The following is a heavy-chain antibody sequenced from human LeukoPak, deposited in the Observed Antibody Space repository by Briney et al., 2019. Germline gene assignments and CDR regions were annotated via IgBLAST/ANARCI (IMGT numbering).Heavy chain of an antibody. D-gene: IGHD3-22*01. CDR3: ARHTRHYYDSSGDASDI. CDR2: IIPIFGTA. V-gene: IGHV1-69*05. Sequence: SVKVSCNASGGTFSSYAISWVRQAPGQGLEWMGGIIPIFGTANYAQKFQGRVTITTDESTSTAYMELSSLRSEDTAVYYCARHTRHYYDSSGDASDIWGQGTMVTVSS. J-gene: IGHJ3*02. CDR1: GGTFSSYA.